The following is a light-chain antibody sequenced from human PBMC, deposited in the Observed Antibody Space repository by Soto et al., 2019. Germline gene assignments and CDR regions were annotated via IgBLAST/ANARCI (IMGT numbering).Light chain of an antibody. CDR3: LQAYTYPQS. V-gene: IGKV1-6*01. CDR1: QDIASD. J-gene: IGKJ1*01. CDR2: GTS. Sequence: AIQMTQSPSSLSASVGDRVTITCRTSQDIASDLGWYQQKPGKAPKLLIYGTSTLHTGVPSRFSGSGSGTYFTLTIDSLQPEDFATYFCLQAYTYPQSFGQGTKV.